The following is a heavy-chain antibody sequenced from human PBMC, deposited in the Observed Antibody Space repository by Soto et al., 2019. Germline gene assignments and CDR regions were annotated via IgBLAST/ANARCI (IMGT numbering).Heavy chain of an antibody. J-gene: IGHJ4*02. CDR3: ARHRGDCSGGSCFVGSNDY. Sequence: GESLKISCKGSGYSFTSYWISWVRQMPGKGLEWMGRIDPSDSYTNYSPSFQGHVTISADKSISTAYLQWSSLKASDTAMYYCARHRGDCSGGSCFVGSNDYRGQGTLVTVSS. CDR1: GYSFTSYW. D-gene: IGHD2-15*01. CDR2: IDPSDSYT. V-gene: IGHV5-10-1*01.